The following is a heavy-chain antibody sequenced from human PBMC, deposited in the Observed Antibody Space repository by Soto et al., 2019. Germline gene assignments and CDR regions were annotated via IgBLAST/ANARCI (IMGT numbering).Heavy chain of an antibody. D-gene: IGHD2-2*01. V-gene: IGHV3-7*01. CDR1: GFTFSTYW. J-gene: IGHJ4*02. Sequence: EVQLVQSGGDLVQPGGSLRLSCVASGFTFSTYWMTWVRQAPGMGLEWVAGIKEDASEELYVDSVKGRFSVSRDNAKNSLYLQLNSLSAGDTAGYYCATAISSPFSNFDYWGQGSLVTVSS. CDR2: IKEDASEE. CDR3: ATAISSPFSNFDY.